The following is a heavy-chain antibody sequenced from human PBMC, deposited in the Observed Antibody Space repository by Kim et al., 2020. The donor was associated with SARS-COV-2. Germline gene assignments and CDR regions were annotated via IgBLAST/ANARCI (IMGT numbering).Heavy chain of an antibody. CDR2: ISSRGMTI. D-gene: IGHD3-10*01. CDR3: ARGRPYYYGSGRVY. V-gene: IGHV3-48*03. J-gene: IGHJ4*02. CDR1: GFTFSSYE. Sequence: GGSLRLFCAASGFTFSSYEMNWVRQAPGKGLEWISYISSRGMTIYYADSVKGRFTISRDNAKNSLYLQMNSLRAEDTAFYYCARGRPYYYGSGRVYWGQGTLVTVSS.